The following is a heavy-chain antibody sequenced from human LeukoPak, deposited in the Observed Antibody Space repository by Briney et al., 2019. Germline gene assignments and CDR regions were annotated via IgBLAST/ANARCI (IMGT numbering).Heavy chain of an antibody. Sequence: SETLSLTCTVSGGSINSNNYYWGWIRQPPGKGLEWIGYIYYSGSTNYNPSLKSRVTISVDTSKNQFSLKLSSVTAADTAVYYCARGAPRGYSYGRGGGYFDYWGQGTLVTVSS. D-gene: IGHD5-18*01. V-gene: IGHV4-61*05. J-gene: IGHJ4*02. CDR1: GGSINSNNYY. CDR3: ARGAPRGYSYGRGGGYFDY. CDR2: IYYSGST.